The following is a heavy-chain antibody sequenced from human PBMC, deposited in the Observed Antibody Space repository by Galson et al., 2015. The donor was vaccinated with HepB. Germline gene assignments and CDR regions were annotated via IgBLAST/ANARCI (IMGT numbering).Heavy chain of an antibody. Sequence: SLRLSCAASGFTFNSYNMNWVRQAPGKGLEWVSSISSAGHYIFYADSVKGRFMISRDNAKNSMFLQMNGLRVEDTAVYYCARRHLGELTLYDYWGQGTLVTVSS. D-gene: IGHD3-16*02. J-gene: IGHJ4*02. CDR1: GFTFNSYN. CDR2: ISSAGHYI. CDR3: ARRHLGELTLYDY. V-gene: IGHV3-21*06.